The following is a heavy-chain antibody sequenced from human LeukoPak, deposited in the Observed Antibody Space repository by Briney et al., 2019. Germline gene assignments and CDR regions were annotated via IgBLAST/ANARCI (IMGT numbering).Heavy chain of an antibody. D-gene: IGHD4-17*01. V-gene: IGHV4-34*01. Sequence: SETLSLTCAVCGGSFSGYYWSWIRQPPGKGLEWIGEINHSGSTNYNPSLKSRVTISVDTSKNQFSLKLSSVTAADTAVYYCARGPKATVTRRDAFDIWGQGTMVTVSS. CDR1: GGSFSGYY. CDR3: ARGPKATVTRRDAFDI. CDR2: INHSGST. J-gene: IGHJ3*02.